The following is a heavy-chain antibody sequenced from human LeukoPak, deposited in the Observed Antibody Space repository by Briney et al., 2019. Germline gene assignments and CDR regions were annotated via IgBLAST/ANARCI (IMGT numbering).Heavy chain of an antibody. CDR2: IKQDGSEK. Sequence: PGGSLRLSCEASGFTFNNYWMSWVRQAPGKGLEWVANIKQDGSEKYYVDSVKGRFTISRDNAKNSLYLQMNSLRAGDTAVYYCAGDKTHYDILTGSFFYYFDYWGQGTLVTVSS. J-gene: IGHJ4*02. CDR1: GFTFNNYW. V-gene: IGHV3-7*01. D-gene: IGHD3-9*01. CDR3: AGDKTHYDILTGSFFYYFDY.